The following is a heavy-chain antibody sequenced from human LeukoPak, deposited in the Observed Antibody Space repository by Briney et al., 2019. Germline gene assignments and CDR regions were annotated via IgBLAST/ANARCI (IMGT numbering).Heavy chain of an antibody. J-gene: IGHJ3*02. CDR3: ARDQPLYYYDSSGYYYEWNAFDI. CDR1: GGTFSSYA. V-gene: IGHV1-69*13. Sequence: EASVKVSCKASGGTFSSYAISWVRQAPGQGLEWMGGIIPIFGTASYAQKFQGRVTITADESTSTAYMELSSLRSEDTAVYYCARDQPLYYYDSSGYYYEWNAFDIWGQGTMVTVSA. CDR2: IIPIFGTA. D-gene: IGHD3-22*01.